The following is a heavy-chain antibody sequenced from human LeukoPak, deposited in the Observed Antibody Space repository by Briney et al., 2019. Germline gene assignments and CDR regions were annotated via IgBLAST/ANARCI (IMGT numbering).Heavy chain of an antibody. D-gene: IGHD5-24*01. CDR2: IIPIFGTA. V-gene: IGHV1-69*13. Sequence: GASVKVSCKASGGTFSSYAISWVRQAPGQGLEWMGGIIPIFGTANYAQKFQGRVTITADESTSTAYMELSSLRSEDTAVYYCARSRRDGYSWGFDYWGQGTLVTVSS. CDR3: ARSRRDGYSWGFDY. CDR1: GGTFSSYA. J-gene: IGHJ4*02.